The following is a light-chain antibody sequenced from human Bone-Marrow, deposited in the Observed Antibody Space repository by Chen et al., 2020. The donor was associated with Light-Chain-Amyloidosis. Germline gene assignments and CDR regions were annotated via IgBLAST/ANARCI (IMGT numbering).Light chain of an antibody. J-gene: IGLJ2*01. V-gene: IGLV3-25*03. CDR2: RDT. CDR3: QSADSSGTYEVI. CDR1: DLPTKY. Sequence: SSALTQPPSAPVSPEQTVSNTCSGDDLPTKYAYWYQQKPGQAPVLVIHRDTERPSGISERFSGSSSGTTATLTISGVQAEDEADYHCQSADSSGTYEVIFGGGTKLTVL.